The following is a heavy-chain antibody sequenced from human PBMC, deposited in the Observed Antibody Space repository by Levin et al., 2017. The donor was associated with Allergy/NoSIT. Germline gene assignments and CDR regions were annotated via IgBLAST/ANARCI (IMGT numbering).Heavy chain of an antibody. J-gene: IGHJ4*02. Sequence: GESLKISCAASGFAFSGYGMNWVRQAPGRGLEWVSYISSSRTTIEYADSVKGRFTISRDNAKNSLYLQMNSLRAEDTAVYYCARGGAARPDYWGQGTLVTVSS. D-gene: IGHD6-6*01. V-gene: IGHV3-48*01. CDR2: ISSSRTTI. CDR3: ARGGAARPDY. CDR1: GFAFSGYG.